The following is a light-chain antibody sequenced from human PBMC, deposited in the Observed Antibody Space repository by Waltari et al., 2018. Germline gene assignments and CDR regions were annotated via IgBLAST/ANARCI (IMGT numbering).Light chain of an antibody. V-gene: IGLV3-1*01. CDR1: VLGDEN. CDR2: QDV. CDR3: QTWDNSIAV. Sequence: SSELTQPPSLSVSPGRTATITCSGRVLGDENTCWYRQRPGQSPVLVIYQDVKRPSGIPERFSGSVSGDTATLTISETQPVDEADYYCQTWDNSIAVFGGGTTLTVL. J-gene: IGLJ2*01.